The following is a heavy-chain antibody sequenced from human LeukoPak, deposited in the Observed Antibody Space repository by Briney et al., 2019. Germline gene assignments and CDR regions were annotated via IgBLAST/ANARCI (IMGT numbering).Heavy chain of an antibody. J-gene: IGHJ6*02. CDR2: INPSGGST. D-gene: IGHD6-19*01. V-gene: IGHV1-46*01. CDR1: GYTFTSYY. Sequence: GASGKVSCKASGYTFTSYYMHWVRQAPGQGLEWMGIINPSGGSTSYAQKFQGRVTMTEDTSTDTAYMELSSLRSEDTAVYYCATEARHIAVAGTKGMDVWGQGTTVTVSS. CDR3: ATEARHIAVAGTKGMDV.